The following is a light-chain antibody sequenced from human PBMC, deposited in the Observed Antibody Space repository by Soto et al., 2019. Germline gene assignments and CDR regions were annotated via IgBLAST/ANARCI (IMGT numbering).Light chain of an antibody. V-gene: IGKV1-5*03. CDR2: KAS. CDR1: QSIGDL. J-gene: IGKJ1*01. Sequence: DIQMTQSPSTLSASVEDRVTITCRASQSIGDLLAWYQQKPGEAPKLLIYKASSLESGVPSRFSGSGSGTEFTLTISSLQPDDFATYYCQQYNSYSWTFGQGTKVDI. CDR3: QQYNSYSWT.